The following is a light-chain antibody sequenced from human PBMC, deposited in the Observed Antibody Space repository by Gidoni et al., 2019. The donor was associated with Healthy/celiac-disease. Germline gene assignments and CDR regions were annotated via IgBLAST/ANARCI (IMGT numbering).Light chain of an antibody. J-gene: IGKJ2*01. CDR3: QQYYSNLGNT. Sequence: AIRMTQSPSSFSASTGDRVTITCRASQGISSYLAWYQQKPGKAPKLLIYAASTLQSEVPSRFSGSGSGTDFTLTISCLQSEDFATYYCQQYYSNLGNTFGQGTKLEIK. CDR1: QGISSY. CDR2: AAS. V-gene: IGKV1-8*01.